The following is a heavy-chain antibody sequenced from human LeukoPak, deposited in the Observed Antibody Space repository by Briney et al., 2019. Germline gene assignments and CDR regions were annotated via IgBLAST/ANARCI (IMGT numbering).Heavy chain of an antibody. CDR3: ARDSQAVAGLFDY. CDR2: IYRDGTT. D-gene: IGHD6-19*01. Sequence: PGGSLRLSCAASGFTVSSNYMSWVRQAPGKGLEWVSIIYRDGTTYYADSVKGRFTISRDNSKNTLYLQMNSLRAEDTAVYYCARDSQAVAGLFDYWGQGTLVTVSS. CDR1: GFTVSSNY. J-gene: IGHJ4*02. V-gene: IGHV3-53*01.